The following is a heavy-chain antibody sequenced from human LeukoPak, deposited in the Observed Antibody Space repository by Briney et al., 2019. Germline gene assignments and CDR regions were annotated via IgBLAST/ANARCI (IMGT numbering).Heavy chain of an antibody. CDR3: AREEVNSSSYYFDY. D-gene: IGHD6-6*01. CDR1: GGSFSGYY. J-gene: IGHJ4*02. V-gene: IGHV4-34*01. CDR2: INHCGST. Sequence: SSETLSLTCAVYGGSFSGYYWSWIRQPPGKGLEWIGEINHCGSTNYNPSLKSRVTISVDTSKNQFSLKLSSVTAADTAVYYCAREEVNSSSYYFDYWGQGTLVTVSS.